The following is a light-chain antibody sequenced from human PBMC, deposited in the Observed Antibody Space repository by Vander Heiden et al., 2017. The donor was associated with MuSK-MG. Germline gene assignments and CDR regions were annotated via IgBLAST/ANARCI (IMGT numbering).Light chain of an antibody. Sequence: QSALTQPASVSGSPGQSITISCPGTSSDVGAYNYVSGYQQHPGKAPKLMIYDVNNRPSGVSNRFSGSKSGNTASLTISGLQAEDEADYYCSSATSSDTMVFGGGTKLTVL. CDR2: DVN. V-gene: IGLV2-14*03. CDR3: SSATSSDTMV. J-gene: IGLJ2*01. CDR1: SSDVGAYNY.